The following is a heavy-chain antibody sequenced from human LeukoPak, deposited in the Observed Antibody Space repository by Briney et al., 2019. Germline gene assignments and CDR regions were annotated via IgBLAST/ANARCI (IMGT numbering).Heavy chain of an antibody. CDR2: INHSGST. J-gene: IGHJ6*02. CDR1: GGSFSGYY. V-gene: IGHV4-34*01. Sequence: PSETLSLTCAVYGGSFSGYYWSWIRQPPGKGLEWIGEINHSGSTNYNPSLKSRVTISVDTSKNQFSLKLSFVTAADTAVYYCARVQYGMDVWGQGTTVTVSS. CDR3: ARVQYGMDV.